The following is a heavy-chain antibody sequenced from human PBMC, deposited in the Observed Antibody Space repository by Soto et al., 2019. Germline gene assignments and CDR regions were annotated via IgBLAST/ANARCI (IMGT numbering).Heavy chain of an antibody. CDR1: GGSLSSVGYY. J-gene: IGHJ5*02. CDR2: IYYSGSAYSGST. Sequence: TLETPPLTCTVSGGSLSSVGYYWSWIRKHPGKGLEWIGYIYYSGSAYSGSTYYNPSLKSRVTISVDTSKNQFSLKLNSVTAADTAVYYCARDGVWLERQSQPSWFDPWGQGTLVTVSS. CDR3: ARDGVWLERQSQPSWFDP. V-gene: IGHV4-31*03. D-gene: IGHD3-3*01.